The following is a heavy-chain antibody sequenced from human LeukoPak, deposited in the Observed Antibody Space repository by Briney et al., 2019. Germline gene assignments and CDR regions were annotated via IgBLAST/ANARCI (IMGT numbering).Heavy chain of an antibody. J-gene: IGHJ5*02. CDR2: ISAYNGNT. Sequence: GSSVKVSCKASGGTFSSYAISWVRQAPGQGLEWMGWISAYNGNTNYAQKLQGRVTMTTDTSTSTAYMELRSLRSDDTAVYDCARVCSSTSCLGGWFDPWGQGTLVTVSS. CDR1: GGTFSSYA. D-gene: IGHD2-2*01. CDR3: ARVCSSTSCLGGWFDP. V-gene: IGHV1-18*01.